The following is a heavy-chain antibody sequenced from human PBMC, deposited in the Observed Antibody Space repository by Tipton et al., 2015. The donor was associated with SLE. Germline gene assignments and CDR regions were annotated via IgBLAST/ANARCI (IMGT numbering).Heavy chain of an antibody. J-gene: IGHJ4*02. Sequence: QSGAEVKKSGASVKVSCKASGYNFNAYYIHWVRQAPGHGLEWMGQMNPNSGGTHYAQSFQGRVTMTGDTSVSTAYMEVSGLRSDDTAVYFCARVGSGWFHFDYWGQGALVTVSS. CDR2: MNPNSGGT. CDR1: GYNFNAYY. D-gene: IGHD6-19*01. V-gene: IGHV1-2*06. CDR3: ARVGSGWFHFDY.